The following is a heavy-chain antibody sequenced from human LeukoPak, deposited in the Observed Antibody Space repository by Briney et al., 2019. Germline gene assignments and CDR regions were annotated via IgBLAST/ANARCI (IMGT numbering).Heavy chain of an antibody. Sequence: GGSLRLSCVASGFTFSSYAMSWVRQAPGKGLEWVSAISGSGGGTYYADSVKGRFTISRDNSKNTLYLQMNSLRAEDTAVYYCAKGIGSGWFWAFDYWGQGTLITVSS. CDR3: AKGIGSGWFWAFDY. V-gene: IGHV3-23*01. J-gene: IGHJ4*02. D-gene: IGHD6-19*01. CDR1: GFTFSSYA. CDR2: ISGSGGGT.